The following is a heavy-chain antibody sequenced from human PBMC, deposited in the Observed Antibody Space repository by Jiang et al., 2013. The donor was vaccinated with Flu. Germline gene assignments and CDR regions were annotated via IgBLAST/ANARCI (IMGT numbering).Heavy chain of an antibody. Sequence: GAEVKKPGTSVKVSCKASGYFFINSYLHWVRQAPGQGLEWMGLINPTTGSTTYAQKFQDRVTMTRDTSTSTGYMELKNLRSEDTAVYYCARVVLNYDSRFDPWGQGTLVTVSS. D-gene: IGHD3-22*01. V-gene: IGHV1-46*03. J-gene: IGHJ5*02. CDR3: ARVVLNYDSRFDP. CDR1: GYFFINSY. CDR2: INPTTGST.